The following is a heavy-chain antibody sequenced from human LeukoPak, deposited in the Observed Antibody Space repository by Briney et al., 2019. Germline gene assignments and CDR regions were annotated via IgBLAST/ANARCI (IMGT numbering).Heavy chain of an antibody. CDR2: INPNSGNT. CDR3: ARGLGLSGDGY. D-gene: IGHD7-27*01. V-gene: IGHV1-8*02. J-gene: IGHJ4*02. CDR1: GYTFTGYY. Sequence: ASVKVPCKASGYTFTGYYMHWVRQAPGQGLEWMGWINPNSGNTGYAQKFQGRVTMTRNTSISTAYMELSSLRSEDTAVYYCARGLGLSGDGYWGQGTLVTVSS.